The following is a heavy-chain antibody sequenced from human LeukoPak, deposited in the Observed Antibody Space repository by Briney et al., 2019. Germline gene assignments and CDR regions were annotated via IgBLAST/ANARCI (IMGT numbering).Heavy chain of an antibody. Sequence: SETLSLTCTVSVGSISSYYWSWIRQPPGKGLEWIGDIYYDGSTNYNPSLQSRVTISVDTSKNQFSLRLSSVTAADTAVYYSARLASGSYGPLTPLDYWGQGTLVTVSS. D-gene: IGHD1-26*01. CDR3: ARLASGSYGPLTPLDY. CDR2: IYYDGST. J-gene: IGHJ4*02. CDR1: VGSISSYY. V-gene: IGHV4-59*08.